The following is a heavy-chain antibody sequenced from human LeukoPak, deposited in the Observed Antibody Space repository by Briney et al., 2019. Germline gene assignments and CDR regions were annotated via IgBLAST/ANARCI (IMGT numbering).Heavy chain of an antibody. J-gene: IGHJ4*02. CDR1: GFTFSSYG. D-gene: IGHD3-3*01. CDR3: ARAGYDFWSGLRGYLSDY. CDR2: IWYDGSNK. V-gene: IGHV3-30*19. Sequence: GRSLRLSCAASGFTFSSYGMHWVRQAPGKGLEWVAVIWYDGSNKYYADSVKGRFTISRDNSKNTLYLQMNSLRAEDTAVYYCARAGYDFWSGLRGYLSDYWGQGTLVTVPS.